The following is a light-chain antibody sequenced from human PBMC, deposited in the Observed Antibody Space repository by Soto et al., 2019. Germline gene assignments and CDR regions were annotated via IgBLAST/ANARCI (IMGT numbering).Light chain of an antibody. CDR2: AAS. CDR1: QSINRY. V-gene: IGKV1-39*01. CDR3: QQSYSTPIT. Sequence: DIQMTQSPSSLSASVGERVTITCPASQSINRYLNWYQQEPGKAPKFLIYAASSLQSGVPSRFSGSGSGTDFTLTISSLQPEDFATYYCQQSYSTPITFGQGTRLEIK. J-gene: IGKJ5*01.